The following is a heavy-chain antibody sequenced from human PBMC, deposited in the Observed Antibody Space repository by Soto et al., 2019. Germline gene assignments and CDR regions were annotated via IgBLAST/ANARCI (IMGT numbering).Heavy chain of an antibody. V-gene: IGHV4-34*01. CDR1: GASFSGYY. CDR3: SRGLDPQKGGNS. D-gene: IGHD3-16*01. CDR2: IHPSGST. J-gene: IGHJ4*02. Sequence: ETLSLTCAVYGASFSGYYCSWIRHAPGKGLEWIGEIHPSGSTYYNPSLTSRVTMSLDTSKNQFSLRLSSVTAADTAMYYCSRGLDPQKGGNSWAQGTLVTVSS.